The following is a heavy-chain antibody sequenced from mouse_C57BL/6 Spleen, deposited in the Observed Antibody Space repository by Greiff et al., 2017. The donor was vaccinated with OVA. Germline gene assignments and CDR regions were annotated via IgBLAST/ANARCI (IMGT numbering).Heavy chain of an antibody. Sequence: VQLQESGPELVKPGASVKISCKASGYAFSSSWMNWVKQRPGKGLEWIGRIYPGDGDTNYNGKFKGKATLTADKSSSTAYMQLSSLTSEDSAVYFCAGGNYYFDYWGQGTTLTVSS. CDR2: IYPGDGDT. V-gene: IGHV1-82*01. CDR3: AGGNYYFDY. D-gene: IGHD2-1*01. CDR1: GYAFSSSW. J-gene: IGHJ2*01.